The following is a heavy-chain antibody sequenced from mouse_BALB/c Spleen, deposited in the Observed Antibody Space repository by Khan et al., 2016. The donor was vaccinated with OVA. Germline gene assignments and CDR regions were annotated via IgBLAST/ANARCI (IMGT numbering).Heavy chain of an antibody. CDR1: GYTFTDYT. CDR3: ARYYYGYTYGFAY. CDR2: IDPSSDYT. D-gene: IGHD1-1*01. V-gene: IGHV1-4*01. J-gene: IGHJ3*01. Sequence: QVQLQQSGAELARPGASVKMSCKASGYTFTDYTMHWVKQRPGQGLEWIGYIDPSSDYTNYNQKFKDMATLTADKSSSAAYLQLNSLTYEDSAVYYCARYYYGYTYGFAYWGQGTLVTVSA.